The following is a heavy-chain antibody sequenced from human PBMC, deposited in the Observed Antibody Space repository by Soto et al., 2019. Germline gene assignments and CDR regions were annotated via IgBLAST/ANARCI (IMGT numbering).Heavy chain of an antibody. CDR3: ARRRDYTGAWDAGCFDY. J-gene: IGHJ4*02. V-gene: IGHV2-5*02. CDR2: IYWDDDK. D-gene: IGHD2-8*02. CDR1: GFSLTSRPVG. Sequence: QITLKESGPALVKSTQPLTLTCTLSGFSLTSRPVGVGWIRQAPGKALEWLAFIYWDDDKRYSPSLKSRLTITKDRSNSHVVLTMANMDPVDTATYFCARRRDYTGAWDAGCFDYWGQGSLVTVSS.